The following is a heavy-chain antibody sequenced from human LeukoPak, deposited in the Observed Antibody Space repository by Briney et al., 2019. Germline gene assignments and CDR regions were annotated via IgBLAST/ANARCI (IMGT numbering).Heavy chain of an antibody. Sequence: ASVKVSCKASGYTFTSYYMHWVRQAPGQGLEWMGIINPSGGSTSYAQKFQGRVTMTRDTSTSTAYMELRSLRSDDTAVYYCARDDYYGSGSYVYFDYWGQGTLVTVSS. V-gene: IGHV1-46*01. CDR3: ARDDYYGSGSYVYFDY. J-gene: IGHJ4*02. CDR2: INPSGGST. D-gene: IGHD3-10*01. CDR1: GYTFTSYY.